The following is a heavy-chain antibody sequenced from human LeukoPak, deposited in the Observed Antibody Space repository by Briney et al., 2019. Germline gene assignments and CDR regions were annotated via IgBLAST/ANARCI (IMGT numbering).Heavy chain of an antibody. CDR1: GFTFSSYA. CDR3: ARDPYYYDSSGYVAEYFQH. D-gene: IGHD3-22*01. CDR2: ISYDGSNK. J-gene: IGHJ1*01. V-gene: IGHV3-30-3*01. Sequence: PGGSLRLSCAASGFTFSSYAMHWVRQAPGKGLEWVAVISYDGSNKYYADSVKGRFTISRDNSKNTLYLQMNSLRAEDTAVYYCARDPYYYDSSGYVAEYFQHWGQGTLVTVSS.